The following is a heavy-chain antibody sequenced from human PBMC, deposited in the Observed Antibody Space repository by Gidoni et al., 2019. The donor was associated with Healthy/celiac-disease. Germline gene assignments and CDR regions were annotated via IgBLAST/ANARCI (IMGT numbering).Heavy chain of an antibody. D-gene: IGHD6-13*01. Sequence: QVQLVQSGAEAKKPGASATVSCKASGYTCTSYYMHWVRQAPGHGLERMGLINPSGGSTSYAQKFQGRVTMTRDTSTSTVCMELSSLRSEDTAVYYCARCSLGGPGIAAAGEDYWGQGTLVTVSS. CDR2: INPSGGST. J-gene: IGHJ4*02. CDR1: GYTCTSYY. V-gene: IGHV1-46*01. CDR3: ARCSLGGPGIAAAGEDY.